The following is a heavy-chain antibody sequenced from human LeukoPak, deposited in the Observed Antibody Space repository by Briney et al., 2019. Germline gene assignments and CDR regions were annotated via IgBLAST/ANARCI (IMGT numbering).Heavy chain of an antibody. V-gene: IGHV3-21*01. CDR3: ARGSSGWEFFDY. D-gene: IGHD6-19*01. CDR1: GFTFSSYS. CDR2: ISSSSSYI. Sequence: GGSLRLSCAASGFTFSSYSMTWVRQAPGKGLEWVSSISSSSSYIYYADSVKGRFTISRDNAKNSLYLQMNSLRAEDTAVYYCARGSSGWEFFDYWGQGTLVTVSS. J-gene: IGHJ4*02.